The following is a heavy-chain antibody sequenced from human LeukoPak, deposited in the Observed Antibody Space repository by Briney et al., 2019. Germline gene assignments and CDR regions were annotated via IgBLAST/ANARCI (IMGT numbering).Heavy chain of an antibody. V-gene: IGHV4-34*01. J-gene: IGHJ5*02. CDR2: INHTGST. CDR1: GGSFSGYY. CDR3: AGGGYCSRSSCYGGGFDP. Sequence: SETLSLTCAVYGGSFSGYYWSWIRQPPGKGLEWIGEINHTGSTSYNPSLKSRVTISVDTSKNQFSLKLSSVTAADTAVYYCAGGGYCSRSSCYGGGFDPWGQGALVTVSS. D-gene: IGHD2-2*01.